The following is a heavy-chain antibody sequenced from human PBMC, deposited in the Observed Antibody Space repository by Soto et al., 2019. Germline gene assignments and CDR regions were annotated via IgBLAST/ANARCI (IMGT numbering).Heavy chain of an antibody. Sequence: PSGTLSLTCTFSSGSISVTNVFWGWVRQPPGKGLEWVGNIDYSGTAYFSPSLATRVNFQVDTYKNQFSMTLYSVTAAETAVYYCARIKGRHLDDWGKGIMVTVS. V-gene: IGHV4-39*01. CDR1: SGSISVTNVF. CDR2: IDYSGTA. CDR3: ARIKGRHLDD. J-gene: IGHJ4*02.